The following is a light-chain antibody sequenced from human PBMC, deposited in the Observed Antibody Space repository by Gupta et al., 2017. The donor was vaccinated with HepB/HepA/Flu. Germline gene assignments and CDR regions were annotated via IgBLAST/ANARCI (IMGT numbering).Light chain of an antibody. J-gene: IGKJ3*01. CDR3: EQRIKGPRGIFT. CDR2: AES. Sequence: EIVLTQSPATLSLSPGERATLSCRARQSVSSYLAWYQQKPGQAPRLLIYAESNRATCIPAGFSGSGVGIDGTISISNLEPEECEVSYCEQRIKGPRGIFTFGPGTKVDMK. V-gene: IGKV3-11*01. CDR1: QSVSSY.